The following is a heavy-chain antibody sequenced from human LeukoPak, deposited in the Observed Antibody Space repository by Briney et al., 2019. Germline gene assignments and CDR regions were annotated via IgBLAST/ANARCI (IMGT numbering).Heavy chain of an antibody. Sequence: PSETLSLTCAVSGVSISSSSYYWGWIRQPPGKGLGWNGSIYYSGSTYYNPALKSRVTISVDTSKNQCSLKLSSVTAADTAVYYCARVSIAVAGTCFDYWGQGTLVTVSS. CDR1: GVSISSSSYY. D-gene: IGHD6-19*01. CDR2: IYYSGST. V-gene: IGHV4-39*01. J-gene: IGHJ4*02. CDR3: ARVSIAVAGTCFDY.